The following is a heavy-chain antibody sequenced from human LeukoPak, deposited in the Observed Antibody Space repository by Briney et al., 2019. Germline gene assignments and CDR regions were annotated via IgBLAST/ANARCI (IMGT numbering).Heavy chain of an antibody. Sequence: GSSVKVSCKASGYTFTGYYMHWVRQAPGQGLEWMGWINPNSGGTNYAQKFQGRVTMTRDTSISTAYMELSRLRSDDTAVYYCARDLLSDYYDSSGYRNPDPFDYWGQGTLVTVSS. CDR1: GYTFTGYY. CDR3: ARDLLSDYYDSSGYRNPDPFDY. J-gene: IGHJ4*02. CDR2: INPNSGGT. D-gene: IGHD3-22*01. V-gene: IGHV1-2*02.